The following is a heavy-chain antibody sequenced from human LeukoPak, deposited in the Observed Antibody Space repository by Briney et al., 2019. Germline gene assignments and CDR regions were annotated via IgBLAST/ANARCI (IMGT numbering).Heavy chain of an antibody. CDR2: MNPYSGDR. V-gene: IGHV1-8*03. CDR1: GYTFTTYH. J-gene: IGHJ4*02. CDR3: ARTTSFTASGYDY. D-gene: IGHD6-25*01. Sequence: ASVKVSCKTSGYTFTTYHINWVRQATGQGLEWLGWMNPYSGDRGYAQKFQGRLSITSHTSISTAYMELSSLRSRDTAVYFCARTTSFTASGYDYWGQGTLVTVSS.